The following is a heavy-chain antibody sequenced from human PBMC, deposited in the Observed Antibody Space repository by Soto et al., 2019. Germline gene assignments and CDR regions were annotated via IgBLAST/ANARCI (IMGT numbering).Heavy chain of an antibody. Sequence: QVQLVQSGAEVKKPGASVKVSCKASGYTFTSYDINWVRQATGQGLEWMGWMNPNSGNTGYAQKFQGRVTMTRNTSISTAYMELSSLRSEDTAVYYCAGVAVTTSRAGMAENYGMDVWGQGTTVTVSS. J-gene: IGHJ6*02. CDR3: AGVAVTTSRAGMAENYGMDV. CDR1: GYTFTSYD. V-gene: IGHV1-8*01. D-gene: IGHD4-17*01. CDR2: MNPNSGNT.